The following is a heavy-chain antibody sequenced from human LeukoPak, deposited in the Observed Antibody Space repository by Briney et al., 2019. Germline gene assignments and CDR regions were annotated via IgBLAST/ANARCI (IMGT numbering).Heavy chain of an antibody. J-gene: IGHJ1*01. Sequence: PSETLSLTCTVSGGSISSYYWSWIRQPPGKRLEWIGYIYYSGSTNYNSSLKSRITISVDTSKNQFSLKLSSVTAADTAVYYCASGPVPEYFHHWGQGTLVTVSS. V-gene: IGHV4-59*01. CDR3: ASGPVPEYFHH. CDR2: IYYSGST. CDR1: GGSISSYY. D-gene: IGHD2-2*01.